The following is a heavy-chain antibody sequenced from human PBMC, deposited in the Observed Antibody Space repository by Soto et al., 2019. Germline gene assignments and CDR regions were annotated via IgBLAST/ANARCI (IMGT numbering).Heavy chain of an antibody. J-gene: IGHJ5*02. D-gene: IGHD3-10*01. Sequence: GGSLRLSCAASGFTFSSYAMSWVRQAPGKGLDWVSTITGDGLTTDDADSVKGRFTISRDNSKSTLYLQLNSLRVDDTAVYYCAKDPLQLVSGLFDPWGQGTLVTVSS. V-gene: IGHV3-23*01. CDR1: GFTFSSYA. CDR3: AKDPLQLVSGLFDP. CDR2: ITGDGLTT.